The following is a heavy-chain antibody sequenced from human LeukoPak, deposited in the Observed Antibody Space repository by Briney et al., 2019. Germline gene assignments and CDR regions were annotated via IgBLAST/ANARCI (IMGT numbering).Heavy chain of an antibody. V-gene: IGHV3-48*03. CDR1: GFTFSSYE. CDR2: ISNSGSTI. CDR3: ARDWGGGTHDY. D-gene: IGHD3-10*01. J-gene: IGHJ4*02. Sequence: PGGSLRLSCAASGFTFSSYEMNWVRQAPGKGLEWVSYISNSGSTIYHADSVKGRFTISRDNAKNSLYPQMNSLRAEDTAVYYCARDWGGGTHDYWGQGTLVTVSS.